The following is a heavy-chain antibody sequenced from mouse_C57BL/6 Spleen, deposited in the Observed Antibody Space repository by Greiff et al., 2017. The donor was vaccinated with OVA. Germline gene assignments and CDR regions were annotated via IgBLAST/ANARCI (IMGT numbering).Heavy chain of an antibody. J-gene: IGHJ4*01. CDR2: SRNKANDYTT. CDR3: ARVHYYCYAMDY. Sequence: EVKLMESGGGLVQSGRSLRLSCATSGFTFSDFYMEWVRQAPGKGLEWIAASRNKANDYTTEYSASVKGRFIVSRDTSQSILYLQMNALRAEDTAIYYCARVHYYCYAMDYWGQGTSVTVSS. V-gene: IGHV7-1*01. D-gene: IGHD1-2*01. CDR1: GFTFSDFY.